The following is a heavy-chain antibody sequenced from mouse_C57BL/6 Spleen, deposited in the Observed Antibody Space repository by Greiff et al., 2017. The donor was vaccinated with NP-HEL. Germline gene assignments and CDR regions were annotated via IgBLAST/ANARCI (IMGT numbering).Heavy chain of an antibody. J-gene: IGHJ1*03. Sequence: QVQLQQPGAELVKPGASVKLSCKASGYTFTSYWMHWVKQRPGQGLEWIGMIHPNSGSTNYNEKFKSKATLTVDKSSSTAYMQLSSLTSEDSAVYYCARRGDYYYGSSLHWYFDVWGTGTTVTVSS. CDR1: GYTFTSYW. D-gene: IGHD1-1*01. CDR3: ARRGDYYYGSSLHWYFDV. CDR2: IHPNSGST. V-gene: IGHV1-64*01.